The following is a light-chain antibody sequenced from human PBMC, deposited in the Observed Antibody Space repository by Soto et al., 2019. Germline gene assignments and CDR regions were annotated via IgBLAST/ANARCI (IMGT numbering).Light chain of an antibody. CDR1: QSVSSY. CDR2: DAS. J-gene: IGKJ5*01. V-gene: IGKV3-11*01. Sequence: EIVLTQSPATLPLSPGERATLSCRASQSVSSYLAWYQQKPGQAPRLLIYDASNRATGIPARFSGSVSGTDLTLTISSLETEDFAVYYCQQRSNWPPITFGQGTRLEIK. CDR3: QQRSNWPPIT.